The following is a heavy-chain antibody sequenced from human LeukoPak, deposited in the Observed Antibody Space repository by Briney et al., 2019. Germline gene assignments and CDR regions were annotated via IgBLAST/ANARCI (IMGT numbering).Heavy chain of an antibody. CDR1: GDSVSSNNAA. V-gene: IGHV6-1*01. CDR2: TYYRSKWYN. J-gene: IGHJ4*02. D-gene: IGHD3-10*01. CDR3: ATFASGSYYSDY. Sequence: SQTLSLTCGISGDSVSSNNAAWNWIRQSPSRGLEWLGRTYYRSKWYNHYAVSVKSRIIINPDTSKNQFSLQLSSVTAADTAVYYCATFASGSYYSDYWGQGTLVTVSS.